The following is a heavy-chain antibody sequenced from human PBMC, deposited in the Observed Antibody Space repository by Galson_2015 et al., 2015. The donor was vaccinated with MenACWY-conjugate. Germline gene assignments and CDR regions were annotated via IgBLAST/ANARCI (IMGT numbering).Heavy chain of an antibody. J-gene: IGHJ1*01. CDR1: GFTFSSYG. CDR3: ARGVYDSSGYYFP. CDR2: ISSSGNTI. Sequence: SLRLSCAASGFTFSSYGMNWVRQAPGKGLEWVSYISSSGNTIYYADSVKGRFTISRDNAKNSLYLQMNSLRAEDTAAYYCARGVYDSSGYYFPWGQGTLVTVSS. D-gene: IGHD3-22*01. V-gene: IGHV3-48*03.